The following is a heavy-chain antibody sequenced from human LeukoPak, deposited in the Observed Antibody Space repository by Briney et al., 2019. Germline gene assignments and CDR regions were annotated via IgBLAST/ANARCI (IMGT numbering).Heavy chain of an antibody. J-gene: IGHJ3*02. CDR2: ISSSSSYI. Sequence: GGSLRLSCAASGFTFSSYSMNWVRQAPGKGLEWVSSISSSSSYIYYADSVKGRFTISRDNAKNSLYLQMNSLRAEDTAVYYWAREEVALNAFDIWGQGTMVTVPS. CDR1: GFTFSSYS. D-gene: IGHD3-3*02. V-gene: IGHV3-21*01. CDR3: AREEVALNAFDI.